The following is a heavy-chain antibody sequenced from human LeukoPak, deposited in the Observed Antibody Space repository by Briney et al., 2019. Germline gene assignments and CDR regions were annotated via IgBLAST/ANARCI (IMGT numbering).Heavy chain of an antibody. Sequence: GGTLRLSCAASGFTFSNYWMNWVRQAPGKGLEWVANIKQDGSEKYYVDSVKGRFTISRDNAKNSMYLQMTSLRAEDTAVYYCARDRREIQVWPREYYYNYMDVWGKGTTVTISS. V-gene: IGHV3-7*01. D-gene: IGHD5-18*01. CDR1: GFTFSNYW. J-gene: IGHJ6*03. CDR2: IKQDGSEK. CDR3: ARDRREIQVWPREYYYNYMDV.